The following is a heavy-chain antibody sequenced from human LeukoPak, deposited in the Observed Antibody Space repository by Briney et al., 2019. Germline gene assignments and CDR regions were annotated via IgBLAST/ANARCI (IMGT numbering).Heavy chain of an antibody. CDR3: ARLGQWLVPYFDY. CDR1: GYTFTGYY. V-gene: IGHV1-2*02. CDR2: INPNSGGT. Sequence: GASVKVSCTASGYTFTGYYMHWVRQAPGQGLEWMGWINPNSGGTNYAQKFQGRVTMTRDTSISTAYMELSRLRSDDTAVYYCARLGQWLVPYFDYWGQGTLVTVSS. J-gene: IGHJ4*02. D-gene: IGHD6-19*01.